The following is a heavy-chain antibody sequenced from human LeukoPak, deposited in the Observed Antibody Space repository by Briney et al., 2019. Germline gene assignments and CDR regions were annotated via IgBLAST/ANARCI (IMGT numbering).Heavy chain of an antibody. J-gene: IGHJ4*02. CDR2: ISPNSGGT. CDR3: ARAFLDTNYYFDY. CDR1: GYTFTDYY. D-gene: IGHD3-3*01. V-gene: IGHV1-2*02. Sequence: ASVKVSCKASGYTFTDYYFHWVRQAPGQGLEWMGWISPNSGGTNYAQKFQGRVTMTRDTSINTAYMDLSGLRSDDTAVYYCARAFLDTNYYFDYWGQGTLVTVSS.